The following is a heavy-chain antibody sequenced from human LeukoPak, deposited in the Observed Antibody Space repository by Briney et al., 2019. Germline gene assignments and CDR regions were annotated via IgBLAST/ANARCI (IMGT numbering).Heavy chain of an antibody. V-gene: IGHV3-64*01. J-gene: IGHJ4*02. CDR2: ISRDGGST. D-gene: IGHD3-10*01. CDR1: GFTFSTYA. CDR3: ASQLAGSYYVVSDY. Sequence: PGGSLRLSCAVSGFTFSTYAMHWVRQAPGEGLEYASGISRDGGSTYYANSVKGRFTISRDNSKNTLYLQMGGLRGEDMAVYYCASQLAGSYYVVSDYWGQGTLVTASS.